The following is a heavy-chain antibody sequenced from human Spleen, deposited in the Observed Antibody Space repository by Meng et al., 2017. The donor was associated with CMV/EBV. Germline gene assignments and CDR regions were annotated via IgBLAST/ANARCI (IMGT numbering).Heavy chain of an antibody. Sequence: KVSCEASGYTFTSDYMHWVRQAPGQGLEWVGMINPSGGSTYYAQKFQGRVTVTGDTSTSTVYMELSSLRSEDTAVYYCARQMGDPDSWGQGTLVTVSS. J-gene: IGHJ4*02. CDR1: GYTFTSDY. CDR2: INPSGGST. D-gene: IGHD3-16*01. V-gene: IGHV1-46*01. CDR3: ARQMGDPDS.